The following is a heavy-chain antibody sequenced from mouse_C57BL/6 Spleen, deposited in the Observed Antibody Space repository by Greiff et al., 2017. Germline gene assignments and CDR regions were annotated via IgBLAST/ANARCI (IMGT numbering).Heavy chain of an antibody. V-gene: IGHV1-64*01. CDR3: ARGATVVATEWYFDV. CDR2: IHPNSGST. Sequence: QVQLQQPGAELVKPGASVKLSCKASGYTFTSYWMHWVKQRPGQGLEWIGMIHPNSGSTNYNEKFKSKATLTVDKSSSTAYMQLSSLTSEDSAVYYCARGATVVATEWYFDVWGTGTTVTVSS. CDR1: GYTFTSYW. J-gene: IGHJ1*03. D-gene: IGHD1-1*01.